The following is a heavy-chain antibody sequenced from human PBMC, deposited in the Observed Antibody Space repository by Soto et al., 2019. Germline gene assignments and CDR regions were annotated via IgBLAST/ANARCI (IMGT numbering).Heavy chain of an antibody. CDR2: IYYSGST. Sequence: QVQLRESGPGLVKPSQTLSLTCTVSGGSISSGDYYWSWIRQPPGKGLEWIGYIYYSGSTYYNPSLKSRVTISVDTSKNQFSLKLSSVTAADTAVYYCARVERDYYDSSGNDAFDIWGQGTMVTVSS. CDR1: GGSISSGDYY. V-gene: IGHV4-30-4*01. CDR3: ARVERDYYDSSGNDAFDI. J-gene: IGHJ3*02. D-gene: IGHD3-22*01.